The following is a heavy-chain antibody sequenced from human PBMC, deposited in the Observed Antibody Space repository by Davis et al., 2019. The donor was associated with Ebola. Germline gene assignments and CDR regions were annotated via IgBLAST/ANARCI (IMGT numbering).Heavy chain of an antibody. CDR1: GFTFSSYA. CDR3: AKARGYSGSYLDY. D-gene: IGHD1-26*01. V-gene: IGHV3-23*01. CDR2: ISGSGGST. Sequence: PGGSLRLSCAASGFTFSSYAMSWVRQAPGKGLEWVSAISGSGGSTYYADSVKGRFTISRDTSKNTLYLQMNSLRAEDTAVYYCAKARGYSGSYLDYWGQGTLVTVSS. J-gene: IGHJ4*02.